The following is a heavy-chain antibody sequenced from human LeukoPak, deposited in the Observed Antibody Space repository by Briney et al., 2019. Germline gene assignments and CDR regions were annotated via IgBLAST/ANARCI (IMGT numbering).Heavy chain of an antibody. D-gene: IGHD2-15*01. V-gene: IGHV1-46*01. CDR3: ARDLGIVVVVAATPGVDY. CDR2: INPSGGST. J-gene: IGHJ4*02. Sequence: GASVKVSCKASGYTFTSYYMHWVRQAPGQGLEWMGIINPSGGSTSYAQKFQGRVTMTRDTSTSTVYMELSSLRSEDTAVYYCARDLGIVVVVAATPGVDYWGQVTLVTVSS. CDR1: GYTFTSYY.